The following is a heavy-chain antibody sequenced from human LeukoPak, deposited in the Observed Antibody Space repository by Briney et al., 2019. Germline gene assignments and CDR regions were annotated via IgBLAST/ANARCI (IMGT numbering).Heavy chain of an antibody. CDR1: GGTFISYA. J-gene: IGHJ5*02. D-gene: IGHD6-13*01. V-gene: IGHV1-69*13. CDR2: IIPIFGTA. Sequence: ASVKVSCKASGGTFISYAISWVRQAPGQGLEWMGGIIPIFGTANYAQKFQGRVTITADESTSTAYMELSSLRSEDTAVYYCARGLVAAAGAWFDPWGQGTLVTVSS. CDR3: ARGLVAAAGAWFDP.